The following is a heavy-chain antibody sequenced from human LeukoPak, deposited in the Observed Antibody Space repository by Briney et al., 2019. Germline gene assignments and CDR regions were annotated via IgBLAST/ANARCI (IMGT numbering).Heavy chain of an antibody. CDR3: AKWPEGAMDYFDY. CDR1: GFSFSSYA. V-gene: IGHV3-23*01. Sequence: QAGGSLRLSCAASGFSFSSYAMTWARQAPVKGLEWVSAISVDGTRTYYADSVKGRFTISRDNSKNTFYLEMSSLRVEDTAIYYCAKWPEGAMDYFDYWGQGTLVTVSS. CDR2: ISVDGTRT. D-gene: IGHD3-16*01. J-gene: IGHJ4*02.